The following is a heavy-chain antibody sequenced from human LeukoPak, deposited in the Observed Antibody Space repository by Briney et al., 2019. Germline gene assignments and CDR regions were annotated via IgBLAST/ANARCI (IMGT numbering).Heavy chain of an antibody. Sequence: QSGGSLRLSCAASGFTVSSNYMSWVRQAPGKGLEWVSVIYSGGSTYYADSVKGRFTISRDNSKNTLYLQMNSLRAEDTAVYYCESGSGSYRTPYYYMDVWGTGTTVTVSS. CDR1: GFTVSSNY. CDR2: IYSGGST. CDR3: ESGSGSYRTPYYYMDV. D-gene: IGHD3-10*01. J-gene: IGHJ6*03. V-gene: IGHV3-53*01.